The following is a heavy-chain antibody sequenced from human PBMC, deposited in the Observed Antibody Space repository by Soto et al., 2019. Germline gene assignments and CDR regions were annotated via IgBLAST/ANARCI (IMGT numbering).Heavy chain of an antibody. D-gene: IGHD3-3*01. CDR2: IYYSGST. J-gene: IGHJ6*03. Sequence: SETLSLTCTVSGGSISSYYWSWIRQPPGKGLEWIGYIYYSGSTNYNPSLKSRVTISVDTSKNQFSLKLSSVTAADTAVYYCARHPRRDFGHMDVWGKGTTVTVSS. CDR3: ARHPRRDFGHMDV. V-gene: IGHV4-59*08. CDR1: GGSISSYY.